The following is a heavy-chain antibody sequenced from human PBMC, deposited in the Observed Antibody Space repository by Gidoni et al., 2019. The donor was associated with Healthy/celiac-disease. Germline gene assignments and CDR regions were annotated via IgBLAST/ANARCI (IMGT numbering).Heavy chain of an antibody. J-gene: IGHJ4*02. CDR3: AKAHTGGYGDGYNSDFDY. CDR1: GFTFDDYA. V-gene: IGHV3-9*01. Sequence: EVQLVESGGGLVQPGRSLRLSCAASGFTFDDYAMHWVRQDQGKGLEWVSGISWNSGSIGYADSGKGRFTISRDNAKNSLYLQMNSLRAEDTALYYCAKAHTGGYGDGYNSDFDYWGQGTLVTVSS. CDR2: ISWNSGSI. D-gene: IGHD3-10*01.